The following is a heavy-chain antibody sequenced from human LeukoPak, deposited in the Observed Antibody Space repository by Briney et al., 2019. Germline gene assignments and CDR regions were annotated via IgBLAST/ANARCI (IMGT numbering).Heavy chain of an antibody. CDR1: GGSIGSGSYF. D-gene: IGHD5-12*01. J-gene: IGHJ4*02. CDR3: ARELAGYGKLDY. Sequence: PSETLSLTCTVSGGSIGSGSYFWSWIRQPAGKGLEWIGRIYTNGGPSYNPSLKSRITISPDTSKNQFSLKLSSVTAADTAVYYCARELAGYGKLDYWGQGILVTVSS. CDR2: IYTNGGP. V-gene: IGHV4-61*02.